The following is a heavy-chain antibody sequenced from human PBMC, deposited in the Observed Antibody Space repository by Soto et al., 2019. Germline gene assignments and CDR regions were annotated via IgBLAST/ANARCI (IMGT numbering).Heavy chain of an antibody. J-gene: IGHJ4*02. V-gene: IGHV1-18*01. D-gene: IGHD6-13*01. CDR2: ISAYNGNT. Sequence: ASVQVSYKASGYTFTSYGISWLRQAPGQGLEWMGWISAYNGNTNYAQKLQGRVTMTTDTSTSTAYMELRSLRSDDTAVYYCARFIAAAGPDYWGQGTLVLVTS. CDR3: ARFIAAAGPDY. CDR1: GYTFTSYG.